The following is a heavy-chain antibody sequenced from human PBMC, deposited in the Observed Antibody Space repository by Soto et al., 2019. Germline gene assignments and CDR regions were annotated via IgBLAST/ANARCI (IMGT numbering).Heavy chain of an antibody. CDR1: EFSFDDYA. J-gene: IGHJ4*02. CDR2: ITYTGVST. Sequence: GGSLRLSCAASEFSFDDYAMSWVRQAPGKGLEWVSSITYTGVSTYYVDSVKGRFTISRDNSKDTLYLQINSLRAEDTAIYYCAKASVWYPYFDSWGQGTLVTVSS. V-gene: IGHV3-23*01. CDR3: AKASVWYPYFDS. D-gene: IGHD6-13*01.